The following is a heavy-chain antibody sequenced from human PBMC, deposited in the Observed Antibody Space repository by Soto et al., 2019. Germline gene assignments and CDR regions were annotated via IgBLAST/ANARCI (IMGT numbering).Heavy chain of an antibody. V-gene: IGHV4-59*01. CDR3: ARSGGREGGDVFDY. D-gene: IGHD2-21*02. Sequence: QVQLQESGPGLVKPSETLSLTCTVSGGSISSYYWSWIRQPPGKGLEWIGYIYYSGSTNYNPSLKSRVTISVDTSKNQFSLKLSSVTAADTAVYYCARSGGREGGDVFDYWGQGTLVTVSS. CDR2: IYYSGST. CDR1: GGSISSYY. J-gene: IGHJ4*02.